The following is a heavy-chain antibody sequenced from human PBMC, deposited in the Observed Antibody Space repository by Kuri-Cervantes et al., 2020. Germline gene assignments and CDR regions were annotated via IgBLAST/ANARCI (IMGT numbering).Heavy chain of an antibody. D-gene: IGHD3-10*01. CDR3: ARERRITMVRGVHDWFDP. V-gene: IGHV4-38-2*02. CDR2: IYHSGST. J-gene: IGHJ5*02. Sequence: SETLSLTCAVSGYSISSGYYWGWTRQPPGKGLEWIGSIYHSGSTYYNPSLKSRVTISVDTSKNQFSLKLSSVTAADTAVYYCARERRITMVRGVHDWFDPWGQGTLVTVSS. CDR1: GYSISSGYY.